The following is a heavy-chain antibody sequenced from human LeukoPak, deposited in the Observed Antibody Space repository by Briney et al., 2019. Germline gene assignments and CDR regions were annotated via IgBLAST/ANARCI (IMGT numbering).Heavy chain of an antibody. CDR2: ISSSGSTI. V-gene: IGHV3-48*04. Sequence: GGSLRLSCAASGFTFSSYGMSWVRQAPGKGLEWVSYISSSGSTIYYADSVKGRFTISRDNAKNSLYLQMNSLRAEDTAVYYCARADSSGFVVYYYYMDVWGKGTTVTISS. D-gene: IGHD3-22*01. J-gene: IGHJ6*03. CDR3: ARADSSGFVVYYYYMDV. CDR1: GFTFSSYG.